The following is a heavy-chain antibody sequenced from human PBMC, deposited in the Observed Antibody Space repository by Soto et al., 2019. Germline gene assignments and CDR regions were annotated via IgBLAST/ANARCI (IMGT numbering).Heavy chain of an antibody. J-gene: IGHJ4*02. D-gene: IGHD3-9*01. Sequence: QVQLVQSGAAVKKPGSSVKVSFKASGGPFSSYTIRWVRQAPGHGLECMGRIIPILGIANYAQKFQGRVTITANNSTSTGDSELSRLISEDTAVYYCASVKEKYYEILIGPFDYWGQGTLVTVSS. CDR1: GGPFSSYT. V-gene: IGHV1-69*02. CDR3: ASVKEKYYEILIGPFDY. CDR2: IIPILGIA.